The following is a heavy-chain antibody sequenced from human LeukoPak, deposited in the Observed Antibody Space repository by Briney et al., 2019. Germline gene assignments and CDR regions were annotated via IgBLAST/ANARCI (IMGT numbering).Heavy chain of an antibody. CDR3: ARRYDFWSGYQDWYFDL. CDR1: GGSISSSSYY. V-gene: IGHV4-39*01. CDR2: IYYSGST. D-gene: IGHD3-3*01. J-gene: IGHJ2*01. Sequence: SETLSLTCTVSGGSISSSSYYWGWIRQPPGKGLEWIGIIYYSGSTYYNPSLKSRVTISVDTSKNQFSLKLSSVTAADTAVYYCARRYDFWSGYQDWYFDLWGRGTLVTVSS.